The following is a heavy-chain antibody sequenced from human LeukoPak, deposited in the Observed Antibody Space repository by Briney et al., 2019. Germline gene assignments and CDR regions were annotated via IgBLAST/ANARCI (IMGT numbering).Heavy chain of an antibody. V-gene: IGHV3-21*01. J-gene: IGHJ4*02. CDR3: ATPLYGSGKVY. Sequence: GGSLRLSCAASGFTFSTYSMNWVRQAPGKGLEWVSSISPSSTYIYYADSVEGRFTISRDNAKNSVYLQMNSLRAEDTAVYYCATPLYGSGKVYWGQGTLVTVSS. CDR1: GFTFSTYS. CDR2: ISPSSTYI. D-gene: IGHD3-10*01.